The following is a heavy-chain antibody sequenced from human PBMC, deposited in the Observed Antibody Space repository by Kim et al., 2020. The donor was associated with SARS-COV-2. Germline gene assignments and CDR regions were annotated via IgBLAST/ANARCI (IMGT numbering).Heavy chain of an antibody. J-gene: IGHJ5*02. Sequence: SETLSLTCTVSGYSISSGYYWGWIRQPPGKGLEWIGSIYHSGSTYYNPSLKSRVTISVDTSKNQFSLKLSSVTAADTAVYYCARHFLVVVAATPVQNWFDPWGQGTLVTVSS. V-gene: IGHV4-38-2*02. CDR1: GYSISSGYY. CDR2: IYHSGST. CDR3: ARHFLVVVAATPVQNWFDP. D-gene: IGHD2-15*01.